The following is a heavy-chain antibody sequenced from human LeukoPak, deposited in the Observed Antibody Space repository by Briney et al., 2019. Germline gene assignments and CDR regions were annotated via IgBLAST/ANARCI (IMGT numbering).Heavy chain of an antibody. Sequence: GGSLRLSCAASGFTFSSYSMNWVRQAPGKGLEWVSSISSSSSYIYYADSVKGRFTISRDNAKNSLYLQMNSLRAEDTAVYYCARSYIVVVTGAFDIWGQGTMVTVSS. D-gene: IGHD2-21*02. CDR2: ISSSSSYI. J-gene: IGHJ3*02. CDR3: ARSYIVVVTGAFDI. CDR1: GFTFSSYS. V-gene: IGHV3-21*01.